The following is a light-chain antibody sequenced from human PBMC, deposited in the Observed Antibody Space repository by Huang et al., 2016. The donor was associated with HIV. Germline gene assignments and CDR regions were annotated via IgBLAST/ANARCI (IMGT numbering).Light chain of an antibody. CDR1: QGIGNS. V-gene: IGKV1-NL1*01. J-gene: IGKJ1*01. CDR3: QQYHGIPWT. Sequence: DIQMTQPPSSLSASVGDRVTITCRASQGIGNSLAWYQQKPEKAPRLLLYATSRLESGVPSRFSGSGSGTHYTLTISTLQPEDIASYYCQQYHGIPWTFGQGTKVEIK. CDR2: ATS.